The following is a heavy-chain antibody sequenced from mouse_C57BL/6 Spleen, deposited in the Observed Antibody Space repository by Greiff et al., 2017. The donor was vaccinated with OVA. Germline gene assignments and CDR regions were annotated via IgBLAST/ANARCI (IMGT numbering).Heavy chain of an antibody. Sequence: QVQLKQPGAELVRPGSSVKLSCKASGYTFTSYWMHWVKQRPIQGLEWIGNIDPSDSETHYNQKFKDKATLTVDKSSSTAYMQLSSLTSEDSAVYYCARVSPHLRYFDVWGTGTTVTVSS. CDR2: IDPSDSET. D-gene: IGHD6-1*01. V-gene: IGHV1-52*01. J-gene: IGHJ1*03. CDR3: ARVSPHLRYFDV. CDR1: GYTFTSYW.